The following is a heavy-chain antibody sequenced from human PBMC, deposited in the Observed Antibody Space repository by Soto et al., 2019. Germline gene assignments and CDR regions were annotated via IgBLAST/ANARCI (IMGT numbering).Heavy chain of an antibody. V-gene: IGHV1-18*04. CDR2: ISPYSGHT. CDR3: ARDRCTTAKCYTHHLDV. CDR1: GYTFTSYG. D-gene: IGHD2-8*01. Sequence: QGPLVQSGGEVTKPGASVKVSCNASGYTFTSYGISWVRQAPGQGLEWMGWISPYSGHTKDAQKVQGRVTLTTETSTGTAYMELRSLASDATAVYYCARDRCTTAKCYTHHLDVWGQGTTVIVSS. J-gene: IGHJ6*02.